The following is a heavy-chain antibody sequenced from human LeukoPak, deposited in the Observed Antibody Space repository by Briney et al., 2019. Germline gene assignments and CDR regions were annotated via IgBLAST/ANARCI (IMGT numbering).Heavy chain of an antibody. CDR3: ARDSFHTS. V-gene: IGHV3-66*01. D-gene: IGHD2-2*02. CDR1: GFTFSSYA. Sequence: TGGSLRLSCAASGFTFSSYAMSWVRQAPGKGLEWLSIIYNAGTTYYADSVRGRFTISRDNSKNTIYLQMNSLRAEDTAVYFCARDSFHTSWGQGALVTVSS. J-gene: IGHJ5*02. CDR2: IYNAGTT.